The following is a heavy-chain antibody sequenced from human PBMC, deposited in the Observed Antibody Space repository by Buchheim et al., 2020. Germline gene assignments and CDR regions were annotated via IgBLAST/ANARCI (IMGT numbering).Heavy chain of an antibody. CDR2: ISTSSTDT. CDR3: ARYFGAGSSYGMDV. Sequence: QVQLVESGGGLVKPGGSLRLSCAASGFTFSDFYMTWIRQAPGKGMEWVSYISTSSTDTDFADSVKGRFTISREKAKNLLYLQMNSLRAEDTAVYYCARYFGAGSSYGMDVWGQGTT. J-gene: IGHJ6*02. V-gene: IGHV3-11*05. CDR1: GFTFSDFY. D-gene: IGHD3-10*01.